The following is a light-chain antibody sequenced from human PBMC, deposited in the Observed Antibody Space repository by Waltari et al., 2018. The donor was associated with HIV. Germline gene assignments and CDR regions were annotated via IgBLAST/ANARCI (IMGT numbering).Light chain of an antibody. CDR1: QNIRSY. CDR3: QQSDSTPPT. CDR2: AAS. J-gene: IGKJ2*01. V-gene: IGKV1-39*01. Sequence: DIQMTQSPSSLPASVGDRVTITCRASQNIRSYLNWYQHKPGKAPKLLIYAASSLQSGVPSRFSGSGSGTDFTLNISSLQPEDFATYCCQQSDSTPPTFGQGTKVEIK.